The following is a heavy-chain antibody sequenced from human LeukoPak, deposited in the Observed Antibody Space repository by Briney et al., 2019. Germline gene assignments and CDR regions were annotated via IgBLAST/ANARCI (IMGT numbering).Heavy chain of an antibody. J-gene: IGHJ5*02. Sequence: GGSLRLSCAASGFTFSSYSMNWVRQAPGKGLEWVSSISSSSSYIYYADSVKGRFTISRDNAKNSLYLQMNSLRAEDTAVYYCARDLNCSGGSCYSDWFDPWGQETLVTVSS. CDR2: ISSSSSYI. CDR1: GFTFSSYS. V-gene: IGHV3-21*01. CDR3: ARDLNCSGGSCYSDWFDP. D-gene: IGHD2-15*01.